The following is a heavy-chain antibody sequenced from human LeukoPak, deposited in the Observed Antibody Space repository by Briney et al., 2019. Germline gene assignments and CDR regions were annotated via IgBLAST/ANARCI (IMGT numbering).Heavy chain of an antibody. J-gene: IGHJ4*02. CDR2: INPNTGGT. V-gene: IGHV1-2*02. CDR3: AKDGARWN. D-gene: IGHD1-1*01. Sequence: GASLKVSCKASGYTFTGYYMHWVRQTPGQGLEWMGWINPNTGGTNNAQKFQGRVTMTRDTSISTAYMELSRLRSDDTAVYYCAKDGARWNWGQGTLVTVSS. CDR1: GYTFTGYY.